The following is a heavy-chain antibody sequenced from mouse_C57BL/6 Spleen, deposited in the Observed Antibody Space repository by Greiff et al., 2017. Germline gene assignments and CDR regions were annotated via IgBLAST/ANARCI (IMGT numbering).Heavy chain of an antibody. V-gene: IGHV1-64*01. J-gene: IGHJ3*01. Sequence: QVQLQQPGAELVKPGASVKLSCKASGYTFTSYWMPWVKQRPGQGLEWIGMIHPNSGSTNYNEKFKSKATLTVDKSSRTAYMQLSSLTSEDSAVYYCARWYYYSTPGAYWGQGTLVTVSA. D-gene: IGHD2-5*01. CDR1: GYTFTSYW. CDR3: ARWYYYSTPGAY. CDR2: IHPNSGST.